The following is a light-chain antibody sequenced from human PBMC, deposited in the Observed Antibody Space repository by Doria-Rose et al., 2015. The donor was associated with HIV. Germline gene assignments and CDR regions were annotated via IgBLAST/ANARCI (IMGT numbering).Light chain of an antibody. V-gene: IGKV4-1*01. CDR1: QSVLTRSNHKNY. CDR2: WAS. Sequence: NCKSSQSVLTRSNHKNYLAWYQQKAGQPPNLLIYWASTRESGVPDRFSGSGSGTDFTLTISSLQAEDVAVYYCQQYFTTPRTFGQGTKVEI. CDR3: QQYFTTPRT. J-gene: IGKJ1*01.